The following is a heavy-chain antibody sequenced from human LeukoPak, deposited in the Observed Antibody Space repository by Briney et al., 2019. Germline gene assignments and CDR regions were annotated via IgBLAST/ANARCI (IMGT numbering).Heavy chain of an antibody. Sequence: GGSLRLSCAASGFTFSSYSMNWVRQAPGKGLEWVSYISDSSNATHYADSVKGRFTISRDNAKNSLYLQMNSLRAEDTAVYYCARDGYTVTRGYFDYWGQGTLVTVSS. CDR2: ISDSSNAT. V-gene: IGHV3-48*04. J-gene: IGHJ4*02. CDR1: GFTFSSYS. D-gene: IGHD4-17*01. CDR3: ARDGYTVTRGYFDY.